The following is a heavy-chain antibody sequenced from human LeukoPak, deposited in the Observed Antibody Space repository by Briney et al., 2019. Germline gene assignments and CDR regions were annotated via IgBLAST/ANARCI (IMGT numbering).Heavy chain of an antibody. J-gene: IGHJ4*02. CDR3: AKDRAVVASEYFDY. V-gene: IGHV3-9*03. D-gene: IGHD2-2*01. Sequence: GGSLRLSCAASGFTFDDHAMHWVRQAPGKGLEWVSGISWNSGSIEYADSVKGRFTISRDNAKNSVYLQMNSLRAEDMALYYCAKDRAVVASEYFDYWGQGTLVSVSS. CDR2: ISWNSGSI. CDR1: GFTFDDHA.